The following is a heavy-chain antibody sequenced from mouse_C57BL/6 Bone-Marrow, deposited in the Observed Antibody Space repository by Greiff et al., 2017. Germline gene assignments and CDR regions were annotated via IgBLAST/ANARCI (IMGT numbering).Heavy chain of an antibody. D-gene: IGHD1-1*01. J-gene: IGHJ1*03. CDR1: GYTFTSYG. V-gene: IGHV1-81*01. CDR2: IYPRSGNT. CDR3: ARPAYCYGSIYWYFVV. Sequence: QVQLQQSGAELARPGASVKLSCKASGYTFTSYGISWVKQRTGQGLEWIGEIYPRSGNTYYNEKFKGKATLTADKSSSTAYMELRSLTSEDSAVSFCARPAYCYGSIYWYFVVWGTGTTVTVSS.